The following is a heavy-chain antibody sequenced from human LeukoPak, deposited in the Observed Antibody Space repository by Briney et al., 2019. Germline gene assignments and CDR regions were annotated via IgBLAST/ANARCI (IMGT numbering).Heavy chain of an antibody. CDR3: TTDLDY. CDR2: IKSKSDGGTI. Sequence: PGGSLRLSCAGSGFIFTDVWMSWVRQAPGKGLEWVGRIKSKSDGGTIDYAAPVKGRITMSRDDSRKTLSLEMNNLKTEDTGVYYCTTDLDYWGQGTLVTVPS. J-gene: IGHJ4*02. CDR1: GFIFTDVW. V-gene: IGHV3-15*01.